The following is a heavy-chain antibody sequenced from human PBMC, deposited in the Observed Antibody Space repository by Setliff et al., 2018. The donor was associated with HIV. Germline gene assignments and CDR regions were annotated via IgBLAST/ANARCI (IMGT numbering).Heavy chain of an antibody. CDR2: IYPRDSDT. Sequence: GESLKISCKGSGYIFTNHWIAWVRQMPGQGLEWMGIIYPRDSDTRYSPSFQGQVTISADKSISTAYLQWTSLKASDTAMYYCARHGGYNPLDYWGQGTLVTVSS. D-gene: IGHD5-12*01. V-gene: IGHV5-51*01. CDR3: ARHGGYNPLDY. CDR1: GYIFTNHW. J-gene: IGHJ4*02.